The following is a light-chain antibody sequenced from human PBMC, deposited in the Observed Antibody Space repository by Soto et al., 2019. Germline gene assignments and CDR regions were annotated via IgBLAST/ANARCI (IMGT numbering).Light chain of an antibody. CDR1: QSVRSN. CDR2: GAS. V-gene: IGKV3-15*01. Sequence: EIVMPHSPPTLTVSPAERATLSCKASQSVRSNLAWYQQKPGQAPRLLLYGASTRATGIPARFSGSGSGTEFTLTISSLQSEDFAVYYCQQRSNWPPITFGQGTRLEIK. J-gene: IGKJ5*01. CDR3: QQRSNWPPIT.